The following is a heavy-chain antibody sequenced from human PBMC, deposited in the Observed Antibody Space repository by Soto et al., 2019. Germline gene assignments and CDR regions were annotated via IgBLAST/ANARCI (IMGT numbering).Heavy chain of an antibody. J-gene: IGHJ5*02. Sequence: GGSLRLSCAASGFTFSSYDMNWVRQAPGKGLEWVSYISSSSSTIYYADSVKGRFTISRDNAKNSLYLQMNSLRAEDTAVYYCAGHGGQWLNWFDPWGQGILATVSS. CDR3: AGHGGQWLNWFDP. CDR2: ISSSSSTI. V-gene: IGHV3-48*01. D-gene: IGHD6-19*01. CDR1: GFTFSSYD.